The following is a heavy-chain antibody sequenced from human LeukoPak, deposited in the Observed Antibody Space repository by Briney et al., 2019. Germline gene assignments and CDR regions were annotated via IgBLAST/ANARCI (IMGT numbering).Heavy chain of an antibody. CDR2: ISSSSSYI. V-gene: IGHV3-21*01. CDR1: GFTFSSYS. CDR3: ARDTYSSSLLGRNPIRF. D-gene: IGHD6-6*01. J-gene: IGHJ4*02. Sequence: PGGSLRLSCAASGFTFSSYSMNWVRQAPGKGLEWVSSISSSSSYIYYADSVKGRFTISRDNAKNSLYLQMNSLRAEDTAVYYCARDTYSSSLLGRNPIRFWGQGTLVTVSS.